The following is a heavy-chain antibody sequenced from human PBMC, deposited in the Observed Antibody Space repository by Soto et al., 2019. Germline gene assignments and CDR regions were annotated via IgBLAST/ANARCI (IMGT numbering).Heavy chain of an antibody. V-gene: IGHV4-4*02. J-gene: IGHJ5*02. CDR3: ARGSGPLSISMIVITKSFDP. CDR2: IYHSGST. Sequence: SGTLSLTCAVPGGSIHKNNWGSWVGQTPGKGLEWIGEIYHSGSTNYNPSLESRVTISVDKSNNQFSLKLRSVTAADTAVYYCARGSGPLSISMIVITKSFDPWGQGTLVTVS. CDR1: GGSIHKNNW. D-gene: IGHD3-22*01.